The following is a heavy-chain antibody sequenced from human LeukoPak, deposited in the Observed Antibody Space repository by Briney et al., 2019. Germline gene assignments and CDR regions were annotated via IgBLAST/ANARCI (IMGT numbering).Heavy chain of an antibody. CDR1: GGSFSGYY. V-gene: IGHV4-34*01. Sequence: SETLSLTCAVYGGSFSGYYWSWIRQPPGKGLEWIGEINHSGSTNYNPSLKSRVTISVDTSKNQFSLKLGSVTAADTAVYYCAKDYLGSSNAFDIWGQGTMVTVSP. J-gene: IGHJ3*02. CDR2: INHSGST. CDR3: AKDYLGSSNAFDI. D-gene: IGHD6-13*01.